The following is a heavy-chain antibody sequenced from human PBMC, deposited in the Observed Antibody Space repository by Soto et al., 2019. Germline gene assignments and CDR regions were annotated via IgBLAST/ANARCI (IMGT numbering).Heavy chain of an antibody. J-gene: IGHJ4*02. CDR2: VIPMYDSV. Sequence: QVQLVQSGAEVKKPGSSVKVSCEASGGTFNTYTINWVRQAPGRGLEWMGQVIPMYDSVNYAESFQGRVTITADKPTNIAYMGLSSLRSEDTAIYFCASWRSYSGSYCFDYWGQGTLV. V-gene: IGHV1-69*06. CDR3: ASWRSYSGSYCFDY. D-gene: IGHD1-26*01. CDR1: GGTFNTYT.